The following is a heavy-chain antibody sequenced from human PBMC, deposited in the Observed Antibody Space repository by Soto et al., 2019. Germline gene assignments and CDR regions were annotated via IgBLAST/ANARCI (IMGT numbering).Heavy chain of an antibody. V-gene: IGHV6-1*01. CDR1: GDSVSSNSDA. D-gene: IGHD1-26*01. CDR2: TYYRSKWYN. J-gene: IGHJ4*02. Sequence: QVQLQQSGPGLVKPSQTLSLSCAISGDSVSSNSDAWNWIRQSPSRGLEWLGRTYYRSKWYNDYAVSEKSPITINPDTTKNQFSLQLNSVTPEDTAVYYFASSGVVGANYFDYWGQGTLVTVSS. CDR3: ASSGVVGANYFDY.